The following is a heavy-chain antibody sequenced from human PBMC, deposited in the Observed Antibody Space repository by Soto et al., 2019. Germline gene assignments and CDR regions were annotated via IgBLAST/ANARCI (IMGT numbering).Heavy chain of an antibody. V-gene: IGHV4-30-4*01. Sequence: SETLSLTCTVSGASIKSTDYYWSWIRQAPGKGLEWIGYVYYTGSTYYNPSLMSRLTISVDTSKNQFSLKLTSVTAAETAVYYCVRTAREGAVAPHWFDRWGQGTQVTVSS. D-gene: IGHD2-21*02. CDR3: VRTAREGAVAPHWFDR. CDR1: GASIKSTDYY. CDR2: VYYTGST. J-gene: IGHJ5*02.